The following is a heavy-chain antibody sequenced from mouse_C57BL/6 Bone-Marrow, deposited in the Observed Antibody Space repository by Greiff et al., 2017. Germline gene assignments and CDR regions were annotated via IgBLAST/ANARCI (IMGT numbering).Heavy chain of an antibody. D-gene: IGHD1-1*01. CDR2: ISNSAYSI. J-gene: IGHJ4*01. CDR3: TSLDNYGDYALDY. Sequence: EVQLQESGGGLVQPGGSLKLSCAASGFTFSDSGMAWVRQAPRKGPEWVAFISNSAYSIYYADTVTGRSTISRENATNTVYLEMSSLRSEDTAMYYCTSLDNYGDYALDYWGQGTSVTVSS. V-gene: IGHV5-15*01. CDR1: GFTFSDSG.